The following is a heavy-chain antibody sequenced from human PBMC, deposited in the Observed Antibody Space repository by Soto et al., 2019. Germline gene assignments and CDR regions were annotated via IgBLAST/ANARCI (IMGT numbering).Heavy chain of an antibody. D-gene: IGHD6-19*01. CDR2: IYYSGST. Sequence: QVQLQESGPGLVKPSETLSLTCTVSGGSLSSYYWSWIRQPPGKGLEWIGYIYYSGSTNYNPSLKSRVTISVDTSKNQFSLKLSSVTAADTAVYYCARDLSAVAALGYYGMDVWGQGTTVTVSS. CDR3: ARDLSAVAALGYYGMDV. CDR1: GGSLSSYY. V-gene: IGHV4-59*01. J-gene: IGHJ6*02.